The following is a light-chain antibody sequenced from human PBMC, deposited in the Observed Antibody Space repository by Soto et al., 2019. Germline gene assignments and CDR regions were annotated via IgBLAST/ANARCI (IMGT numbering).Light chain of an antibody. V-gene: IGKV1-33*01. Sequence: DIQMTQSPSSLSASVGDRVTITCRASQDINNYLNWYQQKAGKVPQLLIYDASNLETGVPSRFSGSGSGTDFSFTISSLQPEDIATYYGQQYDSLPLTFGGGTKVEIK. J-gene: IGKJ4*01. CDR1: QDINNY. CDR2: DAS. CDR3: QQYDSLPLT.